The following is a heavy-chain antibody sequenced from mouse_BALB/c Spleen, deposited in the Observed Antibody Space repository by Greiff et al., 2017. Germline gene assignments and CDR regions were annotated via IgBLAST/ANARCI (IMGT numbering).Heavy chain of an antibody. CDR3: ASGGNYDAY. D-gene: IGHD1-1*02. V-gene: IGHV1-4*02. CDR1: GYTFTSYT. Sequence: QVQLQQSAAELARPGASVKMSCKASGYTFTSYTMHWVKQRPGQGLEWIGYINPSSGYTEYNQKFKDKTTLTADKSSSTAYMQLSSLTSEDSAVYYCASGGNYDAYWGQGTLVTVSA. CDR2: INPSSGYT. J-gene: IGHJ3*01.